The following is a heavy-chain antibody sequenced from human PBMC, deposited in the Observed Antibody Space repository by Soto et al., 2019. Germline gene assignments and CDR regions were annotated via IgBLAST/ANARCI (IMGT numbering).Heavy chain of an antibody. D-gene: IGHD2-2*01. CDR2: LYYTTNT. CDR3: ARTYFTTTSCQAHGMDV. J-gene: IGHJ6*02. CDR1: GGSVNSGSYY. Sequence: QVQLQESGPGLVKPSETLSLTCTVSGGSVNSGSYYWIWIRQPPGQGLEWIGYLYYTTNTNYNPSLKSRVTISVDTSNNQFYLKLSSVTAADTAVYYCARTYFTTTSCQAHGMDVGGQWTTVTVSS. V-gene: IGHV4-61*01.